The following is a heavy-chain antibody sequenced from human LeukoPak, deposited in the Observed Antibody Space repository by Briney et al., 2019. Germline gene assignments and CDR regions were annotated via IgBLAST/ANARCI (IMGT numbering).Heavy chain of an antibody. CDR3: ARDRTNWFDP. Sequence: PSETLSLTCAVYGVSFSGYYWSWIRQPPGKGLEWIGEINHSGSTNYNPSLKSRVTISVDTSKNQFSLKLSSVTAADTAVYYCARDRTNWFDPWGQGTLVTVSS. D-gene: IGHD1/OR15-1a*01. CDR2: INHSGST. V-gene: IGHV4-34*09. CDR1: GVSFSGYY. J-gene: IGHJ5*02.